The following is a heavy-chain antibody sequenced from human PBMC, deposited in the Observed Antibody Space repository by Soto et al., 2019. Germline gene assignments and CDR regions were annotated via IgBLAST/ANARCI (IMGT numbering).Heavy chain of an antibody. D-gene: IGHD3-10*02. CDR1: GFSLSASGAS. J-gene: IGHJ5*02. V-gene: IGHV2-5*01. Sequence: ASGPTLVNPTQTLRLTCAFSGFSLSASGASVGWIRQPPGKALEWLAHIYWNDDKRYSPSLRSRLTISKDTSKNQVVLTFTNMDPADTGTYYCVHRLDVPGLAFDPWGQGTLVTVSS. CDR2: IYWNDDK. CDR3: VHRLDVPGLAFDP.